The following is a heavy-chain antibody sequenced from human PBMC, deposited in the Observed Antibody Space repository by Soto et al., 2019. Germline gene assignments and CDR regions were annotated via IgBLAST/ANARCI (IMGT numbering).Heavy chain of an antibody. CDR3: ARRDCSGGSCYFDY. V-gene: IGHV4-39*02. Sequence: QVQLQESGPGLVRPSETLSLTCTVSGASISSPNYWCWVRQPPGKGLEWIGSLAYSGSTHYKPCLESQFTLSMATSMSPYSLRMNSVTAADTAIYFCARRDCSGGSCYFDYGGQGTLVAVSA. CDR2: LAYSGST. J-gene: IGHJ4*02. CDR1: GASISSPNY. D-gene: IGHD2-15*01.